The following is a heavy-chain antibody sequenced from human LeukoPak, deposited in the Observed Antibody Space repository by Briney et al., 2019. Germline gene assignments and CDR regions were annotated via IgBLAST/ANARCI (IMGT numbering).Heavy chain of an antibody. D-gene: IGHD6-13*01. V-gene: IGHV3-48*03. Sequence: GGSLRLSCVASGFTFSSYEMNWVRQAPGKGLEWLSYIGSSDSTTHYADSVKGRFTISRDNAKNTLYLQMNSLRAEDTAVYYCGRGGKVEQLVLARWGQGSLVTVSS. J-gene: IGHJ4*02. CDR1: GFTFSSYE. CDR3: GRGGKVEQLVLAR. CDR2: IGSSDSTT.